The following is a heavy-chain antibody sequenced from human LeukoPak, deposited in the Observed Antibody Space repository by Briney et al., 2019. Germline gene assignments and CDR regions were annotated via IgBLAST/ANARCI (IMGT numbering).Heavy chain of an antibody. Sequence: ASVKVSCKASGYTFTSYDINWVRQATGQGLEWMGWMNPNSGNTGYAQKFQGRVTMTRNTSISTAYMELSSLRSEDTAVYYCARDTPPYSSGWYEPFDYWGQGTLVTVSS. CDR2: MNPNSGNT. CDR3: ARDTPPYSSGWYEPFDY. V-gene: IGHV1-8*01. CDR1: GYTFTSYD. J-gene: IGHJ4*02. D-gene: IGHD6-19*01.